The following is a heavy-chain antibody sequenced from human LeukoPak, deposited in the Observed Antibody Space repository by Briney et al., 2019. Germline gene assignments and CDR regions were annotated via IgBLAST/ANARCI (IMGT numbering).Heavy chain of an antibody. V-gene: IGHV3-23*01. CDR2: ISGSGGST. D-gene: IGHD4-11*01. Sequence: GGSLRLSCAASGFTFSSYAMSWVRQAPGKGLEWVSAISGSGGSTYYADSVKGRFTISRDNSKNTPYLQMNSLRAEDTAVYYCAKGPTTVTTFYMDVWGKGTTVTVSS. CDR3: AKGPTTVTTFYMDV. CDR1: GFTFSSYA. J-gene: IGHJ6*03.